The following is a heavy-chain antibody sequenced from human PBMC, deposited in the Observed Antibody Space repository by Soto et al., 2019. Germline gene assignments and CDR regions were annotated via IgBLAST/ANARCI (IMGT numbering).Heavy chain of an antibody. J-gene: IGHJ4*02. D-gene: IGHD3-22*01. V-gene: IGHV4-59*01. CDR1: GGSISSYY. CDR3: ASMYYDSSGYYSLDY. Sequence: LSLTCTVSGGSISSYYWSWIRQPPGKGLEWIGYIYYSGSTNYNPSLKSRVTISVDTSKNQFSLKLSSVTAADTAVYYCASMYYDSSGYYSLDYWGQGTLVTVSS. CDR2: IYYSGST.